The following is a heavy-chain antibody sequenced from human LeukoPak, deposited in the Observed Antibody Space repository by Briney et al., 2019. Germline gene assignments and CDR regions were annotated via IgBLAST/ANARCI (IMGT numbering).Heavy chain of an antibody. D-gene: IGHD6-6*01. V-gene: IGHV1-2*02. CDR1: GYTFTGYY. J-gene: IGHJ4*02. CDR3: AREVSSSSSYDY. CDR2: INPNSGGT. Sequence: ASVKVSCKASGYTFTGYYMHWVRQAPGQGLEWMGWINPNSGGTNYAQKIQGRVTMTRDTSISTAYMELSRLRSDDTAVYYCAREVSSSSSYDYWGQGTLVTVSS.